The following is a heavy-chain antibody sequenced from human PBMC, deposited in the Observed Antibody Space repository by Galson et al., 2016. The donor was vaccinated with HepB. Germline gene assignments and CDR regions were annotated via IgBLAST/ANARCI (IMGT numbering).Heavy chain of an antibody. CDR3: ASIRVGATLVGAFDI. CDR1: GFSINTYW. Sequence: SLRLSCAASGFSINTYWMHWVRQAPGKGLVWVSRINSDGSSTNYADSVKGRFTISSDNAKNTLYLQMNSLRAEDTAVYYCASIRVGATLVGAFDIWGQGTMVTVSS. CDR2: INSDGSST. D-gene: IGHD1-26*01. J-gene: IGHJ3*02. V-gene: IGHV3-74*01.